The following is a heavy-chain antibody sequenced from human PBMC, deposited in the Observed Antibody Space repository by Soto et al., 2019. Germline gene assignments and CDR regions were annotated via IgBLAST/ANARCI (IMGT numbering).Heavy chain of an antibody. CDR3: ATEACVRGSNQWDFDY. CDR1: GYTFTNHA. Sequence: QVQLVQSGAEVKKPGASVKGSCKASGYTFTNHAIYWVRQAPGQRLEWMGWINAGNCNTKYSQTFQGRVTLTRDTSASTAHMELSSLRSEDTAVYYCATEACVRGSNQWDFDYWGQGTRVTVSS. CDR2: INAGNCNT. J-gene: IGHJ4*01. D-gene: IGHD1-26*01. V-gene: IGHV1-3*01.